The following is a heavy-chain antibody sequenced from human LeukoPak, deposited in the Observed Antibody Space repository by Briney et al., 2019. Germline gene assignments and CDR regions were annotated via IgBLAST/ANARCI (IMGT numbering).Heavy chain of an antibody. V-gene: IGHV3-21*01. Sequence: GGSLRLSCTVSGFTFSSYSMNWVRRAPGKGLEWVSSISSSSSYIYYADSVKGRFTISRDNAKNSLYLQMNSLRAEDTAVYYCARDAVAGDYWGQGTLVTVSS. CDR3: ARDAVAGDY. D-gene: IGHD6-19*01. CDR2: ISSSSSYI. CDR1: GFTFSSYS. J-gene: IGHJ4*02.